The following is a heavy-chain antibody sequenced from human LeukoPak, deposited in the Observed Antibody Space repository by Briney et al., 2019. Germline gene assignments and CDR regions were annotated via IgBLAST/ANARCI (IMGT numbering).Heavy chain of an antibody. CDR1: GFTFSSYA. Sequence: GGSLRLSCAASGFTFSSYAMHWVRQAPGKGLEWVAVISYDGSNKYYADSVKGRFTISRDNSKNTLYLQMNSLRAEDTAVYYCARTAFGEVIAPDYWGQGTLVTVSS. V-gene: IGHV3-30*04. J-gene: IGHJ4*02. CDR3: ARTAFGEVIAPDY. D-gene: IGHD3-16*02. CDR2: ISYDGSNK.